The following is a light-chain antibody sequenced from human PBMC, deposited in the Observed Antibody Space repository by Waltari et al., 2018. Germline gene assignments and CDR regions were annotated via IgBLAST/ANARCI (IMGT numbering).Light chain of an antibody. V-gene: IGKV1-5*03. CDR1: QSISSL. Sequence: DIQMTKSPSTLSASVGDRGTNTCRASQSISSLLAWYQQKPGTDPNLMMYKASILESGVPSRFRVSGSGTEFTLTISSLQPDDFATYYCQQYSSYWTFGQGTKVEIK. CDR3: QQYSSYWT. CDR2: KAS. J-gene: IGKJ1*01.